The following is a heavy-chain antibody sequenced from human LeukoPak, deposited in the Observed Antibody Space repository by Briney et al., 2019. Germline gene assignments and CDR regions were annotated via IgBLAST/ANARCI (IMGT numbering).Heavy chain of an antibody. CDR1: GYAFTSYY. D-gene: IGHD3-10*01. CDR2: INPSGGST. Sequence: ASVKVSCKASGYAFTSYYVHWVRQAPGQGLEWMGIINPSGGSTSYAQKLQGRVTMTRDTSTSTVYMELSSLRSEDTAVYYCARPIYGSGKKPGVAFDIWGQGTMVTVSS. CDR3: ARPIYGSGKKPGVAFDI. J-gene: IGHJ3*02. V-gene: IGHV1-46*01.